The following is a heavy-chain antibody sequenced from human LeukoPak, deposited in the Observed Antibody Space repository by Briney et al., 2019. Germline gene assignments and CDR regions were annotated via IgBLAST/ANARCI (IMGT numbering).Heavy chain of an antibody. Sequence: GESLKISCKASGYTFTNYWIGWVRQMPGQGLEWMGIIYPGDSGTRYSPSSQGQVTISADKSISTAYLQWSSLKASDTAMYYCARHNGGYDYWGQGTLVTVSS. V-gene: IGHV5-51*01. J-gene: IGHJ4*02. CDR3: ARHNGGYDY. D-gene: IGHD2-8*01. CDR1: GYTFTNYW. CDR2: IYPGDSGT.